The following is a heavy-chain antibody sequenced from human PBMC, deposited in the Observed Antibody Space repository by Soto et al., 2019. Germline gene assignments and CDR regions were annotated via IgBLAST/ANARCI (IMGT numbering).Heavy chain of an antibody. CDR2: ISYDGSNK. CDR3: ARLEGDY. V-gene: IGHV3-30-3*01. Sequence: SCXASGFTFSSYAMHWVRQAPGKGLEWVAVISYDGSNKYYADSVKGRFPISRDNSKNTLYLQMNSLRAEDTAVYYCARLEGDYWGQGTLVTVSS. CDR1: GFTFSSYA. J-gene: IGHJ4*02.